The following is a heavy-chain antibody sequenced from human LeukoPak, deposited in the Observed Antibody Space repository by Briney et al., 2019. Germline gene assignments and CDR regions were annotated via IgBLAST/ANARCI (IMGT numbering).Heavy chain of an antibody. J-gene: IGHJ4*02. D-gene: IGHD3-10*01. CDR1: GFTFDDYA. Sequence: GRSLRLSCAASGFTFDDYAMHWVRQAPGKGLEWVSGISWNSGSIGYADSVKGRFTISRDNAKNSLYQQMNSLRAEDTALYYCARTGHYYFDYWGQGTLVTVSS. V-gene: IGHV3-9*01. CDR2: ISWNSGSI. CDR3: ARTGHYYFDY.